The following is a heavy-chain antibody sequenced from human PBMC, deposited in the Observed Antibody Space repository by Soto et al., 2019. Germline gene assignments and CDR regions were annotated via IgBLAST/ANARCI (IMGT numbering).Heavy chain of an antibody. Sequence: KSSETLSLTCTVSGGSISSYYWSWIRQPPGKGLEWIGYSYYSGSTNYNPSLKSRVTISVDTSKNQFSLRLSSVTAADTAVYYCARAPPPNNTVYYYFYMDVWGKGTTVTVSS. D-gene: IGHD2-2*02. CDR3: ARAPPPNNTVYYYFYMDV. V-gene: IGHV4-59*01. J-gene: IGHJ6*03. CDR1: GGSISSYY. CDR2: SYYSGST.